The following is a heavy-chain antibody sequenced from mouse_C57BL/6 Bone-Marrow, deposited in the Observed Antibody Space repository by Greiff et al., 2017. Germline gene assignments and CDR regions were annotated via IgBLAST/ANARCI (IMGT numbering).Heavy chain of an antibody. CDR1: GFNINDDY. J-gene: IGHJ4*01. D-gene: IGHD2-4*01. CDR3: THLFYYDYEFYAMDY. CDR2: IDPDNGDT. Sequence: VQLQQSGAELVRPGASVKLSCTASGFNINDDYMPWVKQRPEQGLEWIGWIDPDNGDTEYASKFQGKATITADTSSNTAYLQLSSLTSADTAVYYCTHLFYYDYEFYAMDYWGQGTSVTVSS. V-gene: IGHV14-4*01.